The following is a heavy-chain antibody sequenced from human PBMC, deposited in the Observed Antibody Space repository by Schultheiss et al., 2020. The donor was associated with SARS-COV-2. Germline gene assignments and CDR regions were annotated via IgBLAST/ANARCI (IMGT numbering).Heavy chain of an antibody. Sequence: GGSLRLSCAASGFTFSSYWMSWVRQAPGKGLEWVAVISYDGSNKYYADSVKGRFTISRDNAKNSLYLQMNSLRAEDTAVYYCARESRGECSSTSCPRKLYYFDYWGQGTLVTVSS. D-gene: IGHD2-2*01. J-gene: IGHJ4*02. CDR3: ARESRGECSSTSCPRKLYYFDY. V-gene: IGHV3-30*03. CDR1: GFTFSSYW. CDR2: ISYDGSNK.